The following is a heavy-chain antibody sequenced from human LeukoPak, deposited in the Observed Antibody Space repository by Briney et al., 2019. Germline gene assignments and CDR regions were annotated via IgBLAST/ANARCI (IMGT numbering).Heavy chain of an antibody. CDR2: ISSSSSYI. D-gene: IGHD3-22*01. CDR3: ARVMREDYDSSGSLGAFDI. Sequence: PGGSLRLSCAASGFTFSSYSMNWVRQAPGKGLEWVSSISSSSSYIYYADSVKGRFTISRDNAKNSLYLQMNSLRAEDTAVYYCARVMREDYDSSGSLGAFDIWGQGTMVTVSS. V-gene: IGHV3-21*01. J-gene: IGHJ3*02. CDR1: GFTFSSYS.